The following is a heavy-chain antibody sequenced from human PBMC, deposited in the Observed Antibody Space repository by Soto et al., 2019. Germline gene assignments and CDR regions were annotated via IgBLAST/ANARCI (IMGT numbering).Heavy chain of an antibody. V-gene: IGHV4-39*01. CDR1: GGSIISSSYY. CDR3: ATLTTVTTFDY. J-gene: IGHJ4*02. D-gene: IGHD4-17*01. Sequence: SETLSLTCTFSGGSIISSSYYWGWIRQPPGKGLEWIGSIYYSGSTYYNPSLKSRVTISVDTSKNQFSLKLSSVTAADTAVYYCATLTTVTTFDYWGQGTLVTV. CDR2: IYYSGST.